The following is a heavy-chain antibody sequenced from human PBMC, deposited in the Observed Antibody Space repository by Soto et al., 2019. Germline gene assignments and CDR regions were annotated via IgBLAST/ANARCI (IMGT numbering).Heavy chain of an antibody. CDR2: IIPIFGTA. Sequence: QVQLVQSGAEVKKPGSSVKVSCKASGGTFSSYAISWVRQAPGQGLEWMGGIIPIFGTANYAQKFQGRVTITADESTSTAYMELSSLRSEDTAVYYCAKGLGYCSGGSCKRRGLDDAFDIWGQGTMVTVSS. CDR1: GGTFSSYA. J-gene: IGHJ3*02. D-gene: IGHD2-15*01. CDR3: AKGLGYCSGGSCKRRGLDDAFDI. V-gene: IGHV1-69*01.